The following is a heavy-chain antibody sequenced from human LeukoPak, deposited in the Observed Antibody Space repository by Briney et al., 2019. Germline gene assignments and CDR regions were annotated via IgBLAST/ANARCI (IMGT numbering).Heavy chain of an antibody. D-gene: IGHD3-10*02. Sequence: GGSRKLSCLPSGFTFKLSAMTWVRHAPRKGLEWVSAIGGTGDNTYYADSVKGRFTISRDNSKNTLYLQMDSLRAEDTATYYCARDRGPYVGIDNNWFDPWGQGTLVIVSS. CDR2: IGGTGDNT. CDR3: ARDRGPYVGIDNNWFDP. V-gene: IGHV3-23*01. CDR1: GFTFKLSA. J-gene: IGHJ5*02.